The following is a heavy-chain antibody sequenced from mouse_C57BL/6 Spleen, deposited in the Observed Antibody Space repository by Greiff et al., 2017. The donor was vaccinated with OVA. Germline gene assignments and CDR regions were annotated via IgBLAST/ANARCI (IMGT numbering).Heavy chain of an antibody. V-gene: IGHV5-17*01. Sequence: EVMLVESGGGLVKPGGSLKLSCAASGFTFSDYGMHWVRQAPEKGLEWVAYISSGSSTIYYADTVKGRFTISRDNAKTTLFLQMSSLRSEDTAMYYCARGDIYDGSSPWYLDVWGTGTTVTVSS. D-gene: IGHD1-1*01. CDR3: ARGDIYDGSSPWYLDV. CDR1: GFTFSDYG. CDR2: ISSGSSTI. J-gene: IGHJ1*03.